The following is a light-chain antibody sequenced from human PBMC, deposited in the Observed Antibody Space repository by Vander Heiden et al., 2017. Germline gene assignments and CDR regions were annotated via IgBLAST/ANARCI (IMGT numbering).Light chain of an antibody. CDR2: STN. Sequence: TVVTQEPSFSVSPGGTVTLTCGLSSASVSTSYHPSWYQQTPGQAPRTLIYSTNIRSSGVPDRFSGSILGNKAALTITGAQADDESDYYCLLYMSGGISVFGTGTKVTVL. J-gene: IGLJ1*01. CDR1: SASVSTSYH. CDR3: LLYMSGGISV. V-gene: IGLV8-61*01.